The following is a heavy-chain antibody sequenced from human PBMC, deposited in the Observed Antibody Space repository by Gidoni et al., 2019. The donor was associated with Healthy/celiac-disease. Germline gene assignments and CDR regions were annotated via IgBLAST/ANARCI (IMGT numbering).Heavy chain of an antibody. CDR3: ATCPPYYYDSSGYSPPFDY. V-gene: IGHV1-69*09. Sequence: QVQLVQSGAEVKKPGSSVKVSCKASGGTFSSYAISWVRQAPGQGLEWMGRIIPILGIANYAQKFQGRVTITADKSTSTAYMELSSLRSEDTAVYYCATCPPYYYDSSGYSPPFDYWGQGTLVTVSS. CDR2: IIPILGIA. D-gene: IGHD3-22*01. CDR1: GGTFSSYA. J-gene: IGHJ4*02.